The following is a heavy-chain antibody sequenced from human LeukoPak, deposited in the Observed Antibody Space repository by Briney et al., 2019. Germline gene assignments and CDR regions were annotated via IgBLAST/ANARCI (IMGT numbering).Heavy chain of an antibody. V-gene: IGHV4-34*01. CDR1: GGSFSGYY. Sequence: SETPSLTCAVYGGSFSGYYWSWIRQPPGKGLEWIGEINHSGSTNYNPSLKSRVTISVDTSKNQFSLKLSSVTAADTAVYYWARGRSSRNRPRLDYWGQGTLVTVSS. D-gene: IGHD1-14*01. J-gene: IGHJ4*02. CDR3: ARGRSSRNRPRLDY. CDR2: INHSGST.